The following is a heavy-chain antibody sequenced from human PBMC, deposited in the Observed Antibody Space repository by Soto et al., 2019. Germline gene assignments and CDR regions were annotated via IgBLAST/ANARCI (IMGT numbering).Heavy chain of an antibody. J-gene: IGHJ4*02. V-gene: IGHV1-69*13. CDR1: GGTFSSYA. D-gene: IGHD3-9*01. Sequence: ASVKVSCKASGGTFSSYAISWVRQAPGQGLEWMGGIIPIFGTANYAQKFQGRVTITADESTSTAYMELSSLRSEDTAVYYCARVGDDIFTHETNFDYWGQGTLVTGSS. CDR3: ARVGDDIFTHETNFDY. CDR2: IIPIFGTA.